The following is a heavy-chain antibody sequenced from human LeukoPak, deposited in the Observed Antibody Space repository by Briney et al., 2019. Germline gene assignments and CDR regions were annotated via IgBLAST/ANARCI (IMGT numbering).Heavy chain of an antibody. CDR2: ISSSSSYI. D-gene: IGHD3-10*01. CDR1: GFTFSNYD. CDR3: AGTYGSGSYPNY. Sequence: PGGSLRLSCAASGFTFSNYDMNWVRQAPGKGLEWVSSISSSSSYIYYADSVKGRFAISRDNAKNSLYLQMYSLRDEDTAVYYCAGTYGSGSYPNYWGQGTLVTVSS. J-gene: IGHJ4*02. V-gene: IGHV3-21*01.